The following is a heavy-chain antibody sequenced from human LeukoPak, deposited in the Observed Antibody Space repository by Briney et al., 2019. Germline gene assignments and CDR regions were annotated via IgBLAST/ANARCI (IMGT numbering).Heavy chain of an antibody. V-gene: IGHV3-21*01. Sequence: GGSLRLSCAASGFTFFRHSMTWVRQAPGKGLEWVSSISSSSSYIYYADSLKGRFTISRDNAKNSLYLQMNSLRAEDTAVYYCARNRQSRSSHFDYWGQGTLVTVSS. CDR2: ISSSSSYI. D-gene: IGHD6-6*01. CDR3: ARNRQSRSSHFDY. J-gene: IGHJ4*02. CDR1: GFTFFRHS.